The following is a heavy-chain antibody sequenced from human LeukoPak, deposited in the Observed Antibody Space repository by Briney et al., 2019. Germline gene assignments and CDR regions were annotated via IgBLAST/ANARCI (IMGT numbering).Heavy chain of an antibody. CDR1: GGTFSSYA. J-gene: IGHJ4*02. Sequence: SVKVPCKASGGTFSSYAISWVRQAPGQGLEWMGRIIPILGIANYAQKFQGRVTITADKSTSTAYMELSSLRSEDTAVYYCARHSSSYLDYWGQGTLVTVSS. V-gene: IGHV1-69*04. CDR3: ARHSSSYLDY. D-gene: IGHD6-13*01. CDR2: IIPILGIA.